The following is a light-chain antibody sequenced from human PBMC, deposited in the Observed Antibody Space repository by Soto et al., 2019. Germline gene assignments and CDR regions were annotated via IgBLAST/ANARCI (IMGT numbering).Light chain of an antibody. CDR3: QQRSNWPLGT. J-gene: IGKJ1*01. V-gene: IGKV3-11*01. Sequence: EIMLTQSPATLSLSPGERATLSCRASQSVSSYLAWYQQKPGQAPRLLIYDASNRATGIPARFSGSGSGTDFTLTISSLEPEDFAVYYCQQRSNWPLGTFGQGTKVDIK. CDR1: QSVSSY. CDR2: DAS.